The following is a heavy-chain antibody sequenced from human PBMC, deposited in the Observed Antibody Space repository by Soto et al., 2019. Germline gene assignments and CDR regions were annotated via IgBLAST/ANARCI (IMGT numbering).Heavy chain of an antibody. D-gene: IGHD1-1*01. CDR1: GDILSGYT. Sequence: VQLEQSGAEVKKPGSSVKVSRTSSGDILSGYTFSWVRQAPGQGLEWMGRIIPIIGAPFVTQKFQDRVGFTADRSTNTVYMELRSLTSEDTAVYYCARVSATTEWTRGMDVWGKGTTVTVSS. CDR2: IIPIIGAP. CDR3: ARVSATTEWTRGMDV. J-gene: IGHJ6*04. V-gene: IGHV1-69*08.